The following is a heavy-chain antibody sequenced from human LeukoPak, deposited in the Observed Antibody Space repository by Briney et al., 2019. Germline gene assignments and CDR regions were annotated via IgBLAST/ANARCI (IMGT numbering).Heavy chain of an antibody. CDR2: ISSSSSYI. V-gene: IGHV3-21*01. D-gene: IGHD3-10*01. CDR1: GFTFSSYS. Sequence: GGSLRLSCAASGFTFSSYSMNWVRQAPGKGLEWVSSISSSSSYIYYADSVEGRFTISRDNAKNSLYLQMNSLRAEDTAVYYCATLITMVRGVDYWGQGTLVTVSS. J-gene: IGHJ4*02. CDR3: ATLITMVRGVDY.